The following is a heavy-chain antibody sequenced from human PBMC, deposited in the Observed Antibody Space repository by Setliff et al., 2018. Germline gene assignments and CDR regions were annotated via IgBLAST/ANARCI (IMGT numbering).Heavy chain of an antibody. D-gene: IGHD3-3*01. J-gene: IGHJ4*02. CDR3: ASHPRVTIFGVVAFDY. V-gene: IGHV4-39*01. Sequence: KTSETLSLTCTVSGGPINSDRYYWGWIRQPPGKGLEWIGSMYSSGSTYYNPSLKSRVTISVDTSQNQFSLKLSSVTAADTAAYYCASHPRVTIFGVVAFDYWGQGILVTVS. CDR1: GGPINSDRYY. CDR2: MYSSGST.